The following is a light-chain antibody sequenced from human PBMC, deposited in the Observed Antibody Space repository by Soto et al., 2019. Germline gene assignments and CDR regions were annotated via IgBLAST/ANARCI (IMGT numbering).Light chain of an antibody. Sequence: DIQMTQSPSTLSASVGDRVTITCRASQTISTLLAWYQQRPGKAPNLLIYKASSLECGVPSRFSGSGSGTEFTLTISSLQPDDFATYFCQQYSTYPWTFGHGTKVEVK. CDR3: QQYSTYPWT. CDR1: QTISTL. J-gene: IGKJ1*01. CDR2: KAS. V-gene: IGKV1-5*03.